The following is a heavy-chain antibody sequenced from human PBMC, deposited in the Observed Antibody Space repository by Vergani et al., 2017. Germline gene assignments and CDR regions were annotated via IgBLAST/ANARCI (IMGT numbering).Heavy chain of an antibody. CDR3: ASDVGYYYDSSGYSHWYFDL. CDR1: CGSISSGDYY. V-gene: IGHV4-30-4*08. J-gene: IGHJ2*01. CDR2: NYYSGST. Sequence: QVQLQESCAGLVKPSQTLSLTCTVSCGSISSGDYYWSWIRQPPGKGLEWNGYNYYSGSTYYNPSLKSRVTISVDTSKNQFSLKLSSVTAADTAVYYCASDVGYYYDSSGYSHWYFDLWGRGTLVTVSS. D-gene: IGHD3-22*01.